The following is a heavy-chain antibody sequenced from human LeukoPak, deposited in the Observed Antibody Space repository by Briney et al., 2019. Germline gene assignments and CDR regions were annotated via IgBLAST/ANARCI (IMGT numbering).Heavy chain of an antibody. D-gene: IGHD6-13*01. CDR1: GFTFSSYA. CDR2: ISGSGGST. Sequence: GGSLRLSCAASGFTFSSYAMSWVRQAPGKGLGWVSAISGSGGSTYYADSVKGRFTISRDNSKNTLYLQMNSLRAEDTAVYYCAKDQVKQQLVKTRFDYWGQGTLVTVSS. V-gene: IGHV3-23*01. CDR3: AKDQVKQQLVKTRFDY. J-gene: IGHJ4*02.